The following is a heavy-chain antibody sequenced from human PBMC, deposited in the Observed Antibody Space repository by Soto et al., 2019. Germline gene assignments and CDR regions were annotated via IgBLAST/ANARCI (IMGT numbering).Heavy chain of an antibody. J-gene: IGHJ4*02. CDR1: GFTFSSYA. CDR3: AREGVAAFDY. CDR2: ISYDGSNK. V-gene: IGHV3-30-3*01. D-gene: IGHD3-3*01. Sequence: QVPLVESGGGVVQPGRSLRLSCAASGFTFSSYAMHWVRQAPGKGLEWVAVISYDGSNKYYADSVKGRFTISRDNSKNTLYLQMNSLRAEDTAVYYCAREGVAAFDYWGQGTLVTVSS.